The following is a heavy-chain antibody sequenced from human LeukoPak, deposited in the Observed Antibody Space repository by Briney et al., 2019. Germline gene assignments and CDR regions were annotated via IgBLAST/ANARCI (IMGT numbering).Heavy chain of an antibody. D-gene: IGHD3-22*01. CDR1: GYTFTGYY. Sequence: ASVKVSCKASGYTFTGYYMHWVRQAPGQGLGWMGWINPNSGGTNYAQKFQGRVTMTRDTSISTAYMELSRLRSDDTAVYYCARVTVYYYDSSGYSYWGQGTLVTVSS. V-gene: IGHV1-2*02. CDR2: INPNSGGT. J-gene: IGHJ4*02. CDR3: ARVTVYYYDSSGYSY.